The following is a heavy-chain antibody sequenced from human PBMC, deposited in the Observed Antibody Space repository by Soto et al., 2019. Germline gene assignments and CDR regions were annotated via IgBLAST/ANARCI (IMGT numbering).Heavy chain of an antibody. CDR3: ARGGDLDTAMVQMDY. V-gene: IGHV3-48*02. CDR2: ISSSSSTI. CDR1: GFTFSSYS. J-gene: IGHJ4*02. Sequence: EVQLVESGGGLVQPGGSLRLSCAASGFTFSSYSMNWVRQAPGKGLEWVSYISSSSSTIYYAGSVKGRFTISRDNAKNSLYRQMNSLRDEDTAVYYCARGGDLDTAMVQMDYWGQGYLVTVSS. D-gene: IGHD5-18*01.